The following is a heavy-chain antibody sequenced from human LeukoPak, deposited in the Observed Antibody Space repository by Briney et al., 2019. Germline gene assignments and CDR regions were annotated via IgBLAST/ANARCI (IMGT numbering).Heavy chain of an antibody. Sequence: GGSLRLSCAASGFTFSNYWMNWVRQAPGKGLEWVADINKDGSKEYYMDSVKGRFSISRDNAKNSLSLQMSSLRAEDTAVYYCVRDGGVSGYDLLDYWGQGTLVTVSS. D-gene: IGHD5-12*01. J-gene: IGHJ4*02. CDR2: INKDGSKE. V-gene: IGHV3-7*01. CDR1: GFTFSNYW. CDR3: VRDGGVSGYDLLDY.